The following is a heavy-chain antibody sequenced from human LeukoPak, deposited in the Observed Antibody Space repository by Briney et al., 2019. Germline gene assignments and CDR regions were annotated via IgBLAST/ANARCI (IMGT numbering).Heavy chain of an antibody. D-gene: IGHD3/OR15-3a*01. Sequence: ASVKVSCKASGYTFTIYYIHWVRQAPGQGLEWMGLINPSGGSTNYAQKFQGRVTMTRDTSTSTVYMELSSLRSEDTAVYYCARRGLVAGIYDLVYGFDIWGQGTMVTVSS. CDR3: ARRGLVAGIYDLVYGFDI. V-gene: IGHV1-46*01. CDR2: INPSGGST. J-gene: IGHJ3*02. CDR1: GYTFTIYY.